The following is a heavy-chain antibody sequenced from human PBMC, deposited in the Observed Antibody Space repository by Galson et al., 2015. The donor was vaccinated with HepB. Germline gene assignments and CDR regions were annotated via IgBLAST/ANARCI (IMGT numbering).Heavy chain of an antibody. V-gene: IGHV1-3*01. CDR3: AREGISYYDSSGYYYFDY. D-gene: IGHD3-22*01. CDR1: GYTFTSYA. Sequence: SVKVSCKASGYTFTSYAMHWVRQAPGQRLEWMGWINGGNGNTRYSQKFQGRVTITRDTSAGSAYMDLSSLISEDTAVYYCAREGISYYDSSGYYYFDYWGQGTLVTVSS. CDR2: INGGNGNT. J-gene: IGHJ4*02.